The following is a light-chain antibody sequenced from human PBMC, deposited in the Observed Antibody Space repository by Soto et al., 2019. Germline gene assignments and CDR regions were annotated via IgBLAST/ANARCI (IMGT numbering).Light chain of an antibody. CDR1: QSVSNK. Sequence: EIVLTQSPGTLALSPGERATLSCRASQSVSNKLVWYQQKPGQAPRLLIYAASTRATGIPARFSGSGSETEFTLTISSLQFEDLAVYYCQQYANWPKTFGQGTKVDIK. J-gene: IGKJ1*01. CDR2: AAS. V-gene: IGKV3-15*01. CDR3: QQYANWPKT.